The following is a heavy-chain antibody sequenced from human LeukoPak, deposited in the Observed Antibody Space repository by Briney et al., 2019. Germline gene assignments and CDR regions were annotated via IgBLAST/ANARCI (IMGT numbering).Heavy chain of an antibody. CDR3: ARRPLSGWYTYYFDY. D-gene: IGHD6-19*01. CDR1: GFTFSSYS. V-gene: IGHV4-34*01. CDR2: INHSGST. J-gene: IGHJ4*02. Sequence: GSLRLSCAASGFTFSSYSMNWVRQPPGKGLEWIGEINHSGSTNYNPSLKSRVTISVDTSKNQFSLKLSSVTAADTAVYYCARRPLSGWYTYYFDYWGQGTLVTVSS.